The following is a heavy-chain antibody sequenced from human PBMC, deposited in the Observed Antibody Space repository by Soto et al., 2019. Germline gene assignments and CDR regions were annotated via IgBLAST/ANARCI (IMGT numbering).Heavy chain of an antibody. D-gene: IGHD3-3*01. CDR2: VYSSGGT. J-gene: IGHJ5*02. CDR1: GGSMSSYY. V-gene: IGHV4-4*07. Sequence: SETLSLTCTVSGGSMSSYYWTWIRQPAGKGLEWIGRVYSSGGTHYSPSLKSRVTISLDTSKNQFSLRLLSVTDADTAAYFCARGQRFSDWFDPWGQGTLVTVSS. CDR3: ARGQRFSDWFDP.